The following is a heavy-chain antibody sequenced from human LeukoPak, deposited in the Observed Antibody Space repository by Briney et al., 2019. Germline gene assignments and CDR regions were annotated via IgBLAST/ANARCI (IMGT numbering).Heavy chain of an antibody. CDR1: GYTFTSYG. J-gene: IGHJ5*02. Sequence: GASVKVSCKASGYTFTSYGISWVRQAPGQGLESMGWISAYNGNTNYAQKLQGRVTMTTDTSTSTAYMELRSLRSDDTAVYYCARDIKRSRARWENLGFDPWGQGTLVTVPS. V-gene: IGHV1-18*01. CDR3: ARDIKRSRARWENLGFDP. CDR2: ISAYNGNT. D-gene: IGHD1-14*01.